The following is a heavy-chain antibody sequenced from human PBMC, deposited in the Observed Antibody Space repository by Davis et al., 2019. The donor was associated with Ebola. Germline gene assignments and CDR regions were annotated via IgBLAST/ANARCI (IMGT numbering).Heavy chain of an antibody. CDR1: GFTFSSYG. V-gene: IGHV3-30*18. CDR3: AKDGQRDGILVVPAAMYDY. Sequence: GESLKISCAASGFTFSSYGMHWVRQAPGKGLEWVTVISYDGSNKCYADSVKGRFTISRDNSRNTLYLQMDSLRAEDTAVYYCAKDGQRDGILVVPAAMYDYWGQGTLVTVSS. J-gene: IGHJ4*02. CDR2: ISYDGSNK. D-gene: IGHD2-2*01.